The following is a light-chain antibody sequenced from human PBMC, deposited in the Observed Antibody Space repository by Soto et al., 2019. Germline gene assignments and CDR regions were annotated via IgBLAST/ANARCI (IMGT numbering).Light chain of an antibody. CDR3: HQYYTAIA. V-gene: IGKV4-1*01. J-gene: IGKJ5*01. CDR1: QSVLHSSNNENS. Sequence: DVVMTQSPDSLAVSLGERATINCKSSQSVLHSSNNENSLAWYQQKAGQRPKLLIYRASTRESGVPDRISGSGSGTDFTLTFSSLQAEDVAVYYCHQYYTAIAFGQVTRLEI. CDR2: RAS.